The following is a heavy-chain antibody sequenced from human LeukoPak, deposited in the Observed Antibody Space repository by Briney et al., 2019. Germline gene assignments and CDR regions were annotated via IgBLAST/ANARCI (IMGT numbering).Heavy chain of an antibody. D-gene: IGHD3-10*01. J-gene: IGHJ4*02. CDR3: ARDLLGRGGSFDY. CDR2: IYSSGST. Sequence: SETLSLTCTVSGGSISTYYWSWIRQPPGKGLEWIGYIYSSGSTNYNPSLKSRVTMSVDTSKNQFSLKVNSVTAADTAVYSCARDLLGRGGSFDYWGQGTLVTVSS. CDR1: GGSISTYY. V-gene: IGHV4-59*01.